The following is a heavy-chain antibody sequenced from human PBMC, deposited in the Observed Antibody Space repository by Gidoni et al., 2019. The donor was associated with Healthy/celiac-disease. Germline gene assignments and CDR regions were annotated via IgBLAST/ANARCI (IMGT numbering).Heavy chain of an antibody. D-gene: IGHD3-10*01. CDR1: GYPFSDYY. J-gene: IGHJ6*02. Sequence: QVQRVASGGGLIKPGGSLRLSCADSGYPFSDYYMSWIRQDPGKGLGWVSYISSSGSTIYYADSVKGRFNISRDNAKNSLYLQMNSLRAEDTAVYYCARLRGTPYYYYGMDVWGQGTTVTVSS. V-gene: IGHV3-11*01. CDR2: ISSSGSTI. CDR3: ARLRGTPYYYYGMDV.